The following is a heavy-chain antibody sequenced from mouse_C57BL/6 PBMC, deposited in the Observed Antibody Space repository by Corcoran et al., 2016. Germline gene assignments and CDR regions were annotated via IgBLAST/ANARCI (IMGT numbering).Heavy chain of an antibody. J-gene: IGHJ3*01. CDR1: GYTFTDYY. CDR3: AIPYEGWFAY. V-gene: IGHV1-26*01. D-gene: IGHD2-3*01. CDR2: INPNNGGT. Sequence: EVQLQQSGPELVKPGASVKISCKASGYTFTDYYMNWVKQSHGKSLEWIGDINPNNGGTSYNQKFKGKATLTVDKSSSTAYMELRSLTSEDSAVYYCAIPYEGWFAYWGQGTLVTVSA.